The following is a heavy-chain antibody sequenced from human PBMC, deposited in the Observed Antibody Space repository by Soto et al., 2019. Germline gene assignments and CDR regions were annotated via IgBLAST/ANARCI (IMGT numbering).Heavy chain of an antibody. D-gene: IGHD6-19*01. CDR2: IWYDGSNK. J-gene: IGHJ4*02. V-gene: IGHV3-33*01. Sequence: SLRLSCAASGFTFSSYGMHWVRQAPGKGLEWVAVIWYDGSNKYYADSVKGRFIISRDNSKNTLYLQMNSLRAEDTAVFYCARDMAVADTPNHLFDYWGQGTLVTVSS. CDR3: ARDMAVADTPNHLFDY. CDR1: GFTFSSYG.